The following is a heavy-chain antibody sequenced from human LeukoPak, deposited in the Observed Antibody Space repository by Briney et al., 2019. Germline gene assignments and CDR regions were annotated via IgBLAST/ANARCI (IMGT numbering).Heavy chain of an antibody. CDR2: IWYDGSKT. D-gene: IGHD3-10*01. CDR3: ARSLERDYSGSGNYYMNNWFDP. CDR1: GFTFTIYG. Sequence: GRSLRLSCAASGFTFTIYGMHWVRQAPGKGLEWVAVIWYDGSKTYYADSVKGRFTISRDTSTNTLYLQMNGLRAEDTAVYYCARSLERDYSGSGNYYMNNWFDPWGQGTLVTVSS. J-gene: IGHJ5*02. V-gene: IGHV3-33*01.